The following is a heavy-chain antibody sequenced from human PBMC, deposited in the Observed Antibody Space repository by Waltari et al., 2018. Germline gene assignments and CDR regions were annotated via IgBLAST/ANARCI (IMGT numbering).Heavy chain of an antibody. D-gene: IGHD5-18*01. CDR2: ISWNSGSI. CDR3: ATSRGYSYGLEA. J-gene: IGHJ5*02. V-gene: IGHV3-9*03. CDR1: GFTFDDYA. Sequence: EVQLVESGGGLVQPGRSLRLSCAASGFTFDDYAMPWFRQAPGKGLEWVSGISWNSGSIGYADSVKGRFTISRDNAKNSLYLQMNSLRAEDMALYYCATSRGYSYGLEAWGQGTLVTVSS.